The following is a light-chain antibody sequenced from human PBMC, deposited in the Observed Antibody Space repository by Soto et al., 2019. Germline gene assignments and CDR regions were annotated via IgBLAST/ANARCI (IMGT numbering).Light chain of an antibody. Sequence: EVVMTQSPATLSVSPGEGATLSCRASQGIGDTLAWYQHKPGQTPRLLIYDTSTRATGVPARFSGSRSGTEFTLTISRLEPEDPEVYSCQQYGSSPPLSFGGGTKVDIK. V-gene: IGKV3-15*01. J-gene: IGKJ4*01. CDR1: QGIGDT. CDR2: DTS. CDR3: QQYGSSPPLS.